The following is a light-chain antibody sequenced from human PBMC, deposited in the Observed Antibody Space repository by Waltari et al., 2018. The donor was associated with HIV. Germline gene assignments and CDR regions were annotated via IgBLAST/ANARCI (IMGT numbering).Light chain of an antibody. V-gene: IGKV3-20*01. CDR3: QQYGSSPLT. CDR1: QSVRNNY. J-gene: IGKJ5*01. CDR2: GAS. Sequence: EIVLTQSPGTLSLSPGERATLSCRASQSVRNNYLVWYQKKPGQAPRLLIYGASSRATGIPDGFSGSGSGTDFTLTISRLEPEDFAMFYCQQYGSSPLTFGQGTRLEIK.